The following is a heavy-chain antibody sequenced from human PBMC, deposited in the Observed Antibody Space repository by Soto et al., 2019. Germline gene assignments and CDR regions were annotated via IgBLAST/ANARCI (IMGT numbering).Heavy chain of an antibody. CDR2: IYYSGST. D-gene: IGHD3-10*01. CDR3: ARNQVYYYGSGSYPYYFDY. Sequence: SETLSLTCTVSGGSISSGGYYWSWIRQHPGKGLEWIGYIYYSGSTYYNPSLKSRVTISVDTSKNQFSLKLSSVTAADTAVYYCARNQVYYYGSGSYPYYFDYWGQGTLVTVSS. V-gene: IGHV4-31*03. CDR1: GGSISSGGYY. J-gene: IGHJ4*02.